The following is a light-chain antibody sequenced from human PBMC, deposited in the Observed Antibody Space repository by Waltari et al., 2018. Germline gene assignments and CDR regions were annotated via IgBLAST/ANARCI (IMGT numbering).Light chain of an antibody. CDR2: YVS. V-gene: IGKV6-21*01. CDR3: HQSSSLPYT. J-gene: IGKJ2*01. CDR1: QSIGNR. Sequence: EIVLTQSPDFQSVTPKEKVTIPCRASQSIGNRLHWYQQKPDQSPNLLIKYVSQSFSGVPSRFSGTGSGTDFTLTINSLEAEDAATYYCHQSSSLPYTFGQGTKLEIK.